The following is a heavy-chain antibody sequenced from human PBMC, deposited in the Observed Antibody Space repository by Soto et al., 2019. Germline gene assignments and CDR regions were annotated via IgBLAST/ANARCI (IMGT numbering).Heavy chain of an antibody. V-gene: IGHV4-4*07. CDR2: IYANGNG. CDR3: ARGAGPPWFDP. Sequence: SETLSLTCTVSGGSISSYYWSWIRQPAGKGLEWIGRIYANGNGDYNPSLKSRVTVSIDTSKNQFSLKVTSVTAADTAVYYCARGAGPPWFDPWGQGTLVT. CDR1: GGSISSYY. J-gene: IGHJ5*02.